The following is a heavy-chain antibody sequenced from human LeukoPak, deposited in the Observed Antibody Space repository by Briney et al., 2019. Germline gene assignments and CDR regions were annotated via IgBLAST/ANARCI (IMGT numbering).Heavy chain of an antibody. CDR2: IYYSGST. J-gene: IGHJ6*02. CDR1: GGSISSYY. CDR3: ARSWGVAVAGIYYYYGMDV. Sequence: SKTLSLTCTVSGGSISSYYWSWIRQPPGKGLEWIGYIYYSGSTNYNPSLKSRVTISVDTSKNQFSLKLSSVTAADTAVYYCARSWGVAVAGIYYYYGMDVWGQGTTVTVSS. D-gene: IGHD6-19*01. V-gene: IGHV4-59*08.